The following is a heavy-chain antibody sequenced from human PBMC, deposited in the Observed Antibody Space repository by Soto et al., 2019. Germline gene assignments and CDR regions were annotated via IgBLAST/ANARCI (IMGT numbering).Heavy chain of an antibody. CDR3: AAGWSNRAFDF. CDR1: GFTLTSAD. D-gene: IGHD3-3*01. Sequence: QMQLMQSGPEVKKPGTSVKGSCKASGFTLTSADVQWVRQTRGQRLEWIGWIVGGSGSTNYAQQFQGRLAITRDMSTRTVYMEPSSLRPEDTAVYYCAAGWSNRAFDFWGQGTLVTVSS. CDR2: IVGGSGST. J-gene: IGHJ4*02. V-gene: IGHV1-58*01.